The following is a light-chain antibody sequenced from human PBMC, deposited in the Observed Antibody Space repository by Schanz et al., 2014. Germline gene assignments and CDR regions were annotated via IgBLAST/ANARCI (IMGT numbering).Light chain of an antibody. J-gene: IGKJ4*01. CDR3: QQRSNWLLT. CDR2: DAS. Sequence: ETVLTQSPGTLSLSPGERATLSCRASQSVSRYLAWYQQKPGQAPRLLIYDASNRATGIPARFSGTGSGTDFTLTISSLEPKDFAVYYCQQRSNWLLTFGGGTKVEIK. CDR1: QSVSRY. V-gene: IGKV3-11*01.